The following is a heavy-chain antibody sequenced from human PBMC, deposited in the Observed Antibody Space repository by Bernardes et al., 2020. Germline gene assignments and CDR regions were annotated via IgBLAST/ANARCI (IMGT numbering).Heavy chain of an antibody. CDR1: GFAFSSYS. J-gene: IGHJ4*02. CDR3: ATDGYSGYDADY. D-gene: IGHD5-12*01. V-gene: IGHV3-21*01. Sequence: GGSLRLSCAASGFAFSSYSMNWVRQAPGKGLEWVSSISSSSSYIYYADSVKGRFTISRDNAKNSLYLQMNSLRAEDTAVYYCATDGYSGYDADYWGQGTLVTVSS. CDR2: ISSSSSYI.